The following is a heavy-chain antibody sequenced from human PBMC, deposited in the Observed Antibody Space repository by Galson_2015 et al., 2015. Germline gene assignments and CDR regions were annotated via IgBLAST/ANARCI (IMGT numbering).Heavy chain of an antibody. CDR2: IRSKPNNYAT. CDR1: GLTLSGSA. D-gene: IGHD5-12*01. J-gene: IGHJ5*02. Sequence: SLRLSCAASGLTLSGSAVHCVRQASGKGLEGVGRIRSKPNNYATAYTASVKGRFTISRDDSKNTAYLQMKSLKTEDTAVYYCTRLRYSGYDPWGQGALVTVSS. CDR3: TRLRYSGYDP. V-gene: IGHV3-73*01.